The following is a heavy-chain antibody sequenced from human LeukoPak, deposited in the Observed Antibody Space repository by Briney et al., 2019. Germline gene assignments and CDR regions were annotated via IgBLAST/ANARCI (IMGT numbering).Heavy chain of an antibody. V-gene: IGHV3-23*01. D-gene: IGHD3-22*01. Sequence: GGSLRLSCAASGFTFSSYAMSWVRQAPGKGLEWVSAISGSGGSTYYADSVEGRFTISRDNSKNTLYLQMNSLRAEDTAVYYCAKGGYYYDSSGYYYDRYYFDYWGQGTLVTVSS. CDR1: GFTFSSYA. CDR3: AKGGYYYDSSGYYYDRYYFDY. J-gene: IGHJ4*02. CDR2: ISGSGGST.